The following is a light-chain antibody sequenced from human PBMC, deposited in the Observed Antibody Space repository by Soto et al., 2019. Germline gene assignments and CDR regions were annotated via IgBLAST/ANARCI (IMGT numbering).Light chain of an antibody. CDR3: SSYTSSSTRV. CDR2: EVS. J-gene: IGLJ1*01. CDR1: SSDVGGYNY. V-gene: IGLV2-14*01. Sequence: QSALIQPPSVSGSPGQSITISCTGTSSDVGGYNYVSWYQQHPGKAPKLMIYEVSNRPSGVSNRFSGSKSGNTASLTISGLQAEDEADYYCSSYTSSSTRVFGTGTQLTVL.